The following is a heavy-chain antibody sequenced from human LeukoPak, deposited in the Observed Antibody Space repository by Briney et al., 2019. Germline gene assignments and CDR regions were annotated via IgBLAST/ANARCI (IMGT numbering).Heavy chain of an antibody. V-gene: IGHV4-34*01. J-gene: IGHJ6*02. Sequence: SETLSLTCAVYGGSFSGYYWSWIRQPPGKGLEWIGEINHSGSTNYNPSLKSRVTISVDTSKNQLSLKLSSGTAADTAVYYCARGGARDSSDWYGGVYYYYGMDVWGQGTTVTVSS. D-gene: IGHD6-19*01. CDR2: INHSGST. CDR1: GGSFSGYY. CDR3: ARGGARDSSDWYGGVYYYYGMDV.